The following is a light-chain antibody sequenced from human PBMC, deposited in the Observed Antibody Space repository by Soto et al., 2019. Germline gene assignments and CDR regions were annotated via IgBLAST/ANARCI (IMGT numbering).Light chain of an antibody. CDR2: DAS. J-gene: IGKJ4*01. V-gene: IGKV3-15*01. CDR1: QNVYNN. Sequence: EIVMTQSPATLSVSPGEGATLSCKASQNVYNNLAWYQQRPGQPPRLLIYDASTRATGISARFSGSGYGTEFTLTISSLQSEDFAVYFCQQSRNWPLTCGGGT. CDR3: QQSRNWPLT.